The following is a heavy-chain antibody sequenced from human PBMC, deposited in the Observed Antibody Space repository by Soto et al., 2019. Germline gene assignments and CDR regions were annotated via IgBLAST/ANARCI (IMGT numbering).Heavy chain of an antibody. Sequence: SETLSLTCTVSGGSISSYYWSWIRQPPGKGLEWIGYIYYSGSTNYNPSLKSRVTISVDTSKNQFSLKLSSVTAADTAVYYCARVRGDYGDPTPNYYYYGMDVWGQGTTVTVSS. CDR3: ARVRGDYGDPTPNYYYYGMDV. CDR2: IYYSGST. CDR1: GGSISSYY. J-gene: IGHJ6*02. D-gene: IGHD4-17*01. V-gene: IGHV4-59*01.